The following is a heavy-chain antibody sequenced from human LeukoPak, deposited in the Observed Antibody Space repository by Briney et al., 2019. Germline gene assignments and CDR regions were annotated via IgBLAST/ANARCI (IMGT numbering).Heavy chain of an antibody. CDR3: AREPDPIIAARWFDP. V-gene: IGHV3-21*01. D-gene: IGHD6-6*01. Sequence: PGGSLRLSCAASGFTVSSNYMSWVRQAPGKGLEWVSSISSSSSYIYYADPVKGRFTISRDNAKNSLYLQMNSLRAEDTAVYYCAREPDPIIAARWFDPWGQGTLVPVSS. CDR1: GFTVSSNY. J-gene: IGHJ5*02. CDR2: ISSSSSYI.